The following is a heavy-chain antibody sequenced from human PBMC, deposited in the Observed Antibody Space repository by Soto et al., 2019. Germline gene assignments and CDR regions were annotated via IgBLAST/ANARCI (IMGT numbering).Heavy chain of an antibody. V-gene: IGHV4-61*01. Sequence: NPSETLSLTCTVSGGSVSSGSYYWSWIRQPPGKGLEWIGYIYYSGSTNYNPSLKSRVTISVDTSKNQFSLKLSSVTAADTAVYYCARDQRSIAAAAMGGMDVWGQGTTVTVSS. CDR2: IYYSGST. CDR3: ARDQRSIAAAAMGGMDV. CDR1: GGSVSSGSYY. J-gene: IGHJ6*02. D-gene: IGHD6-13*01.